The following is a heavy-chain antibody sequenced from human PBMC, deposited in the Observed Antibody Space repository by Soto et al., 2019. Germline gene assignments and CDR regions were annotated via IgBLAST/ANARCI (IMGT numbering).Heavy chain of an antibody. CDR3: AREGFDHRPDY. Sequence: QVQLQESGPGLVKASETLSLTCAVSGDSISSPNWWSWYRQSPGKGLELIGEMFASGSSNYNPSLDGRVTLSLDKSQNPFSLTLTSLTAADTAIYYCAREGFDHRPDYWGQGIPVSVSS. CDR2: MFASGSS. J-gene: IGHJ4*02. V-gene: IGHV4-4*02. CDR1: GDSISSPNW.